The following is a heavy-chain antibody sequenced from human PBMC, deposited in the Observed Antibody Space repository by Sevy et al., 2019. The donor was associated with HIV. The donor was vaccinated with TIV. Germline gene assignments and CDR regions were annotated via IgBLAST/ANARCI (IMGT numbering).Heavy chain of an antibody. CDR2: IYHSGST. D-gene: IGHD3-10*01. Sequence: SETLSLTCAVYGGSFSGYYWSWIRQPPGKGLEWLGEIYHSGSTNYNPSLKSRITIYLDTSKNQFSLNLNSVTAAHTAVYYCARGDYGSGIYIDYWGQGTLVTVSS. CDR1: GGSFSGYY. CDR3: ARGDYGSGIYIDY. V-gene: IGHV4-34*01. J-gene: IGHJ4*02.